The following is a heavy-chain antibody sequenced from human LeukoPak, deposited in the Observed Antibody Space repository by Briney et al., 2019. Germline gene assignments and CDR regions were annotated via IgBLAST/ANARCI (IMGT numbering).Heavy chain of an antibody. V-gene: IGHV1-2*02. CDR2: INPHSGDA. D-gene: IGHD6-13*01. CDR1: GYTFTGYY. J-gene: IGHJ4*02. Sequence: ASVKVSCKASGYTFTGYYIHWVRQAPGQGLEFMGWINPHSGDANYAQKFQGRITMSRDTSITTAYMEMSRLRIDDTAVYYCATRSWLDYWGQGTLVTVSS. CDR3: ATRSWLDY.